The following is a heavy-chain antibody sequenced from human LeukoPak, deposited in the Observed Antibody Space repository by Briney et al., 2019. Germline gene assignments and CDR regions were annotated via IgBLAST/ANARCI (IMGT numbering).Heavy chain of an antibody. J-gene: IGHJ3*02. CDR2: IRYDGSNK. D-gene: IGHD6-19*01. Sequence: GGSLRLSCAASGFTFSSYAMSWVRQAPGKGLEWVAFIRYDGSNKYYADSVKGRFTISRDNSKNTLYLQMNSLRAEDTAVYYCAKPSSGWLNDAFDIWGQGTLVTVPS. CDR3: AKPSSGWLNDAFDI. CDR1: GFTFSSYA. V-gene: IGHV3-30*02.